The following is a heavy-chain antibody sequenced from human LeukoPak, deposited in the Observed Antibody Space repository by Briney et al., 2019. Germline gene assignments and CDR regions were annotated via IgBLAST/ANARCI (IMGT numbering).Heavy chain of an antibody. CDR2: ISAYNGNT. D-gene: IGHD2-21*01. CDR1: GYTFSSYG. Sequence: GASVKVSCKASGYTFSSYGISWLRQAPGQGLEWMGWISAYNGNTNYAQKFQGRVTMTTDTSTSTLYMEVRSLRSDDTAVYYCARDHGHKSVDYWGRGTLVTVSS. CDR3: ARDHGHKSVDY. V-gene: IGHV1-18*01. J-gene: IGHJ4*02.